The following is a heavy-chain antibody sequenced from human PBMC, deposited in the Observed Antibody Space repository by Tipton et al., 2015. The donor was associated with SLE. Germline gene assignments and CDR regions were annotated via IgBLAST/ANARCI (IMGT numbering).Heavy chain of an antibody. Sequence: QSGAEVKKPGASVKVSCKASGYTFSSYGIGWVRQAPGQGLEWMGGIIPIFGTANYAQKFQGRVTITTDESTSTAYMELSSLRSEDTAVYYCARGNGYYYGMDVWGQGTTVTVSS. CDR1: GYTFSSYG. J-gene: IGHJ6*02. D-gene: IGHD1-1*01. V-gene: IGHV1-69*05. CDR2: IIPIFGTA. CDR3: ARGNGYYYGMDV.